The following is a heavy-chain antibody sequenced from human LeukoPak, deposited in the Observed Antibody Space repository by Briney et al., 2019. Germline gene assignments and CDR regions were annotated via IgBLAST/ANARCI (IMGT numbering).Heavy chain of an antibody. Sequence: PGGSLRLSCAASGFTFSSDVMSWVRQAPGKGLEWVSNIGGSVGSMFYAASVKGRFAISRDNSKKTLFLQMNNLRVEDTAVYYCAKRGNSWDLFDYWGQGTLVTVSS. J-gene: IGHJ4*02. CDR3: AKRGNSWDLFDY. D-gene: IGHD6-13*01. CDR1: GFTFSSDV. V-gene: IGHV3-23*01. CDR2: IGGSVGSM.